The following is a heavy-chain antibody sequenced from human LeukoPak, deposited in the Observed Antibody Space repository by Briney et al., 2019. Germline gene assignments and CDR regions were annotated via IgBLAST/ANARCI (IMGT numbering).Heavy chain of an antibody. D-gene: IGHD2-2*01. J-gene: IGHJ6*03. CDR2: IHFGGST. CDR3: ARLIVEPAPMYYYYVDV. CDR1: GDYINSHY. Sequence: SETLSLTCSVSGDYINSHYWTWIRQSSGRGLEGLGYIHFGGSTKYNPSLKSPVTISIDTSRTQFSLRVYSVTAADTAIYYCARLIVEPAPMYYYYVDVWGEGTTVTVSS. V-gene: IGHV4-59*11.